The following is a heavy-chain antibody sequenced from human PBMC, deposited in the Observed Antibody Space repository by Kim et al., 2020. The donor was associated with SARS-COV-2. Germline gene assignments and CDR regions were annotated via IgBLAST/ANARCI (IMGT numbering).Heavy chain of an antibody. Sequence: ASVKVSCKTSGYSFIDYSIHWVRQAPGQGLEWMGWINPLNDGTNYAQEFQGRVTMTRDTSTTTVHMDLSGLTSDDTAFYYCARNRHVGEWELLHWGQGTLVTVSS. V-gene: IGHV1-2*02. D-gene: IGHD1-26*01. CDR1: GYSFIDYS. J-gene: IGHJ4*02. CDR2: INPLNDGT. CDR3: ARNRHVGEWELLH.